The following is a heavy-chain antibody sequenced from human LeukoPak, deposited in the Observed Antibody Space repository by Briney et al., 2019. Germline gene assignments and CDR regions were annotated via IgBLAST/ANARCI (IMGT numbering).Heavy chain of an antibody. CDR1: GGSISSYY. J-gene: IGHJ5*02. V-gene: IGHV4-59*12. D-gene: IGHD6-13*01. CDR2: ISDSGST. CDR3: ARRGSSWYKNWFDP. Sequence: PSETLSLTCTVSGGSISSYYWSWIRQPPGKGLEWIGYISDSGSTNYNPSLKSRVTISVDTSKNQFSLKLSSVTAADTAVYYCARRGSSWYKNWFDPWGQGTLVTVSS.